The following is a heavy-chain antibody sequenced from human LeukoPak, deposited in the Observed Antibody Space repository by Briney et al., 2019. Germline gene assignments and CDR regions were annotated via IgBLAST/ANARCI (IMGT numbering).Heavy chain of an antibody. CDR3: VRDWGYDSSGYWQKYFDT. CDR1: GFTFTTFW. V-gene: IGHV3-74*01. Sequence: GGSLRLSCATSGFTFTTFWMHWVRQAPRKGLVWVSRINHDGRRTNYADSVQGRFTISRDNAKNTLYLQMNSLRDEDTAVYYCVRDWGYDSSGYWQKYFDTWGQGTLVTVSS. J-gene: IGHJ4*02. CDR2: INHDGRRT. D-gene: IGHD3-22*01.